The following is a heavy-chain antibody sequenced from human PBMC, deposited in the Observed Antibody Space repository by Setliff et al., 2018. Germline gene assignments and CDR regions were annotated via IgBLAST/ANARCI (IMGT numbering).Heavy chain of an antibody. CDR3: AKDGGEVY. Sequence: ASVKVSCKTSGYTFTASYIHWVRQAPGQGLEWMGWINPNSGGTNYAQKFQGRVTMTRDTSISTAYMELSRLTSDDTAVYYCAKDGGEVYWGQGTLVTVSS. D-gene: IGHD2-21*01. V-gene: IGHV1-2*02. J-gene: IGHJ4*02. CDR1: GYTFTASY. CDR2: INPNSGGT.